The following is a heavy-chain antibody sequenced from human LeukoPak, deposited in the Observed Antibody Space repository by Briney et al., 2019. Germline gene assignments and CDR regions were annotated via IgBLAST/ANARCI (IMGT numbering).Heavy chain of an antibody. CDR3: ASGYYYDSSGYCDY. Sequence: GASVKVSCKASGGTFSSYAISWVRQAPGQGLEWMGRIIPIFGTANYAQKFQGRVTITTDESTSTAYMELSSLRSEDTAVYYCASGYYYDSSGYCDYWGQGTRVTVSS. CDR1: GGTFSSYA. CDR2: IIPIFGTA. D-gene: IGHD3-22*01. J-gene: IGHJ4*02. V-gene: IGHV1-69*05.